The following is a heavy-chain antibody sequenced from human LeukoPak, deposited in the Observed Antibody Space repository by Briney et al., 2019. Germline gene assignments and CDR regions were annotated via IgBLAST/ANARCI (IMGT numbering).Heavy chain of an antibody. CDR2: IWYDGSNK. D-gene: IGHD3-10*01. CDR1: GFTFSSYG. CDR3: ARPINIGSGSYYLDS. Sequence: GRSLRLFCAASGFTFSSYGMHWVRQAPGKGLEWVGVIWYDGSNKYYADSVKGRLTISRDNSKNTLSLQMNTLRPEDTAVYYCARPINIGSGSYYLDSWGQRTLVTVSS. J-gene: IGHJ4*02. V-gene: IGHV3-33*01.